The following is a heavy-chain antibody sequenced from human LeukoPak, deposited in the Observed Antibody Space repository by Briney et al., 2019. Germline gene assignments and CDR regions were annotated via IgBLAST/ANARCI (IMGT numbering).Heavy chain of an antibody. CDR1: GFTFSSYA. V-gene: IGHV3-23*01. CDR2: ISGSGGST. CDR3: AKSRGYYYWPYYFDY. D-gene: IGHD3-22*01. J-gene: IGHJ4*02. Sequence: GGSLRLSCAASGFTFSSYAMSWVRQAPGKGLEWVSAISGSGGSTYYADSVKGRFTISRDNSKNTLYLQMNSLRAEDTAVYYCAKSRGYYYWPYYFDYWGQGTLVTVSS.